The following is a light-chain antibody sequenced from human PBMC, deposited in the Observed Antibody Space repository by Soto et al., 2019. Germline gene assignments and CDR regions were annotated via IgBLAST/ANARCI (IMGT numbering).Light chain of an antibody. CDR1: SSNIGAGYE. CDR2: ENN. Sequence: QSVLTQPPSVSEAPGQRVTISCTGSSSNIGAGYEAHWYQQVPGTAPKLLIYENNNRPSGVPHRFSGSKSGTSASLAITGLQAEGEAEYYCQSYDSSLSGYVFGTGTKLTVL. V-gene: IGLV1-40*01. CDR3: QSYDSSLSGYV. J-gene: IGLJ1*01.